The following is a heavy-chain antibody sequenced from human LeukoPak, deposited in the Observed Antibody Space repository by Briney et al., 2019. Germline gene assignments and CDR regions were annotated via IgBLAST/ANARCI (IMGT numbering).Heavy chain of an antibody. CDR3: AGDSRTSGEFDY. Sequence: PGGSLRLSCAASGFTFSSYEMNWVRQAPGEGLEWVSYISSSGNTMYYADSVKGRFTISRDNAKNSLYLQMNSLRAEDTALYYCAGDSRTSGEFDYWGQGTLVTVSS. CDR2: ISSSGNTM. D-gene: IGHD3-3*01. V-gene: IGHV3-48*03. J-gene: IGHJ4*02. CDR1: GFTFSSYE.